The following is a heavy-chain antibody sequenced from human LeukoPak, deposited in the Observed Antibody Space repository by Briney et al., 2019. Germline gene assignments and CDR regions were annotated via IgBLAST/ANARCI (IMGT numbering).Heavy chain of an antibody. V-gene: IGHV3-73*01. D-gene: IGHD3-22*01. CDR1: GFTFSGSA. Sequence: PGGSLRLSCAASGFTFSGSAMHWVRQASGKGLEWVGRIRTKSNNYATTYGASVKGRFTISRDDSKNTAYLQMNSLKTEDTAVCYCANYDDSGNYYVNYWGQGTLVTVSS. CDR2: IRTKSNNYAT. CDR3: ANYDDSGNYYVNY. J-gene: IGHJ4*02.